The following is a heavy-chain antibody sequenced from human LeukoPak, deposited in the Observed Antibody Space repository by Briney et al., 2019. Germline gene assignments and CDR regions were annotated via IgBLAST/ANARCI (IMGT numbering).Heavy chain of an antibody. CDR2: INPNSGGT. CDR1: GYTFSGYY. Sequence: VASVKVSCKASGYTFSGYYMHWVRQAPGQGLEWMGWINPNSGGTNYAQKFQGRVTMTRDTSISTAYMEQSRLRSDDTAVYFCARDLTTPVDYWGQGTLVTVSS. D-gene: IGHD4-11*01. J-gene: IGHJ4*02. V-gene: IGHV1-2*02. CDR3: ARDLTTPVDY.